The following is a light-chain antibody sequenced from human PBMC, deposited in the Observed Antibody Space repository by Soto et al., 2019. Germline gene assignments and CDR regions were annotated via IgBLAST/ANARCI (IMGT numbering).Light chain of an antibody. Sequence: QTVVTQPPSASGTPGQRVTISCSGSSSNIGSNYVYWYQQLPGTAPKLLIYKNNQRPSGVPDRFSGSKSGTSASLAISGLRSEDESDYYCAAWDDTLNGLVFGGGTKVTVL. J-gene: IGLJ3*02. CDR3: AAWDDTLNGLV. CDR1: SSNIGSNY. V-gene: IGLV1-47*01. CDR2: KNN.